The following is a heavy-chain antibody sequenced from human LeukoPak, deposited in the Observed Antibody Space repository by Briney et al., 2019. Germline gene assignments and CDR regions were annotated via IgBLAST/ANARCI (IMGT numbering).Heavy chain of an antibody. CDR3: ARGGPRTVFSQSLHAFDI. CDR1: GVSFSGYY. V-gene: IGHV4-34*01. D-gene: IGHD1-14*01. J-gene: IGHJ3*02. Sequence: SETLSLTCAVYGVSFSGYYWSWIRQPPGKGLEWIGEINHSGSTNYNPSLKSRVTISVDTSKNQFSLKLSSVTAADTAVYYCARGGPRTVFSQSLHAFDIWGQGTMVTVSS. CDR2: INHSGST.